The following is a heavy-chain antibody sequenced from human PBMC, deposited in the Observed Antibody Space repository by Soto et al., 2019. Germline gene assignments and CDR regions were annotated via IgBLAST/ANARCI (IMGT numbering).Heavy chain of an antibody. J-gene: IGHJ5*02. CDR2: IYYTGGT. CDR3: ATVIIFHMTLVT. Sequence: QLLLQESASGLVEPSQTLSLTCAVSGGSISSGTFSWTWIRQPPGKGLEFIGSIYYTGGTYYNPSLKSRVTISLDRSKNQFSLNLSSVAAADTAMYYCATVIIFHMTLVTWGQGTPVTVSS. V-gene: IGHV4-30-2*01. D-gene: IGHD6-6*01. CDR1: GGSISSGTFS.